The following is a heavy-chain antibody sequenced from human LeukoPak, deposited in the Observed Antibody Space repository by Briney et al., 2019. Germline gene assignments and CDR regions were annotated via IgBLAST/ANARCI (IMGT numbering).Heavy chain of an antibody. Sequence: SGTLSLTCDVSGVAIRSGHWWSWVRQIPGKGLEWIGEIHQSGSTNYHASLKSRVTIAVDTSKNQFYLKLSSVTAADTAVYYCARELRWLYYFDYWGQGTLVTVSS. CDR1: GVAIRSGHW. CDR3: ARELRWLYYFDY. CDR2: IHQSGST. V-gene: IGHV4-4*02. D-gene: IGHD4-23*01. J-gene: IGHJ4*02.